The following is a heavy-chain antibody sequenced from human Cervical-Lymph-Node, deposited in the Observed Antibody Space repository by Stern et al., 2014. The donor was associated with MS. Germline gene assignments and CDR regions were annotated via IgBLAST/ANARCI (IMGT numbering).Heavy chain of an antibody. CDR3: ARHDRIALGTAIGK. CDR1: GVSLSIDSYY. V-gene: IGHV4-39*01. CDR2: VSHSGTT. D-gene: IGHD2-21*02. J-gene: IGHJ4*02. Sequence: QLQLQESGPGLVKPSETLSLTCSVSGVSLSIDSYYWGWVRQTPGKGLEWIGSVSHSGTTYYNPSLKSRVTISADTSNNQFSLNLSSVTAADTGVYYCARHDRIALGTAIGKWGQGTLVTVSP.